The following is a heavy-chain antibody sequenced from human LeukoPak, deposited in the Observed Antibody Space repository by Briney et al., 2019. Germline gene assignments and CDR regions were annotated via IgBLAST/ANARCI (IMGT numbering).Heavy chain of an antibody. D-gene: IGHD4-11*01. CDR2: ISAYNGNT. V-gene: IGHV1-18*01. CDR3: ARDRSTVTTGRVKNWFDR. J-gene: IGHJ5*02. Sequence: ASVKVSCKASGYTFTSYCISWVRQAPGQGLEWMGWISAYNGNTNYAQKLQGRVTMTTDTSTTTAYMELRSLRSEDAAVYYCARDRSTVTTGRVKNWFDRWGEGTLVTVSS. CDR1: GYTFTSYC.